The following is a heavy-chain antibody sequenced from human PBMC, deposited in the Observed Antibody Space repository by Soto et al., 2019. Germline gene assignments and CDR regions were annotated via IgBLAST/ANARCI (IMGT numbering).Heavy chain of an antibody. D-gene: IGHD1-26*01. CDR3: ARDRIVGASRTHYYYYGMAV. CDR1: GGSISSSNW. CDR2: IYHSGST. J-gene: IGHJ6*02. Sequence: QVQLQESGPGLVKPSGTLSLTCAVSGGSISSSNWWSWVRQPPGKGLEWSGEIYHSGSTNYNPSLKSRVTISVDKSKNQFSLKLSSVTAADTAVYYGARDRIVGASRTHYYYYGMAVWGQGTTVTVSS. V-gene: IGHV4-4*02.